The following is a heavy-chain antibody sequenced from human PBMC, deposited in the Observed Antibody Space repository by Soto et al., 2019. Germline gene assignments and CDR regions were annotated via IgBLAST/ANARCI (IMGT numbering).Heavy chain of an antibody. J-gene: IGHJ6*03. CDR3: ARGSSSSPHIVATIPRYMDV. D-gene: IGHD5-12*01. CDR1: GGSFSGYY. Sequence: SETLSLTCAVYGGSFSGYYWSWIRQPPGKGLEWIGEINHSGSTNYNPSLKSRVTISVDTSKNQFSLKLSSVTAADTAVYYCARGSSSSPHIVATIPRYMDVWGKGTTVTVSS. V-gene: IGHV4-34*01. CDR2: INHSGST.